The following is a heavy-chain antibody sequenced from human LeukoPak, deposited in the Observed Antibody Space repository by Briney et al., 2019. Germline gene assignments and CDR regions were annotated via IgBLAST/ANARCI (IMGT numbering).Heavy chain of an antibody. J-gene: IGHJ4*02. CDR3: ARHLGPYSSGRGYFDY. CDR2: SFYSGSP. Sequence: SETLSLTCTVSGGSISSYYWSWIRHPPRQGQDLIGHSFYSGSPDYTPSPKSPVTISVDTSKTQFSLKLSSVTAADTAVYYCARHLGPYSSGRGYFDYWGQGTLVTVSS. D-gene: IGHD6-19*01. V-gene: IGHV4-59*08. CDR1: GGSISSYY.